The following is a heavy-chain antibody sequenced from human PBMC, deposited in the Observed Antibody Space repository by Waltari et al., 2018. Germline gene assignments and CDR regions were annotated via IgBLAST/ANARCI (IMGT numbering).Heavy chain of an antibody. V-gene: IGHV1-2*06. CDR3: ARFYCSSTSCFYEDGMDV. J-gene: IGHJ6*02. D-gene: IGHD2-2*01. CDR1: GYTFTDYY. Sequence: QVQLVQSGAEVKKPGASVKVSCKASGYTFTDYYMPWVRPAPGQGLEWMGRINANTGGTNYAQKFQGRVTMTRDTSITTAYMELTSLRSDDTAVYYCARFYCSSTSCFYEDGMDVWGQGTTVTVSS. CDR2: INANTGGT.